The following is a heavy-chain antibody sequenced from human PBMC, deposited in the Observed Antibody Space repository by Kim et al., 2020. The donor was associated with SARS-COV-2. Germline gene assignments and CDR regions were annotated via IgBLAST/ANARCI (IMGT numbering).Heavy chain of an antibody. D-gene: IGHD2-15*01. V-gene: IGHV4-59*13. CDR3: ARGSGAPTVTPFDY. CDR2: VDDSGNT. J-gene: IGHJ4*02. CDR1: GNSITNFH. Sequence: SETLSLTCTVSGNSITNFHWSWIRQPPGKGLEYIGYVDDSGNTNYIPPLRSRVTISVDTSKNQFSLNLRSLTAADTAVYYCARGSGAPTVTPFDYWGQG.